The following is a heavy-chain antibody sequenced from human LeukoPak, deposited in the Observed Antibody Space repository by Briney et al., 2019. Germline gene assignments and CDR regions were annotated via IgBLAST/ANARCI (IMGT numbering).Heavy chain of an antibody. D-gene: IGHD1-26*01. V-gene: IGHV1-18*01. CDR3: ATHTIVGAPDY. CDR2: MNPNSGNT. Sequence: VASVKVSCTASGYTFTSYDINWVRQATGQGLEWMGWMNPNSGNTNYAQKLQGRVTMTTDTSTSTAYMELRSLRSDDTAVYYCATHTIVGAPDYWGQGTLVTVSS. J-gene: IGHJ4*02. CDR1: GYTFTSYD.